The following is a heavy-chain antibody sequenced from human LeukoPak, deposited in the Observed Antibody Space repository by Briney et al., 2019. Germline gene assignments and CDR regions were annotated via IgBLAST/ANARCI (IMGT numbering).Heavy chain of an antibody. CDR2: MYDSGST. V-gene: IGHV4-39*01. J-gene: IGHJ4*02. CDR3: ARHTTIFGHFGY. Sequence: TSETLSLTCTVSGGSISSSSYYWGWIRQPPGKGPEWIGSMYDSGSTYYNPSLESRVTISVDTSKNQFSLKLSSVTAADTAVYYCARHTTIFGHFGYWGQGTLVTVS. D-gene: IGHD3-3*01. CDR1: GGSISSSSYY.